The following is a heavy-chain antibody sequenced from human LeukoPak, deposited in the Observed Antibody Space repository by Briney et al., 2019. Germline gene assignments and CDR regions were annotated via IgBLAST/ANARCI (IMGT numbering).Heavy chain of an antibody. Sequence: GGTLRLSCAASGFTFSSYGMSWVRQAPGKGLEWVSAISGSGGSTYYADSVKGRFTISRDNSRNTVYLQMNSLRAEDTAVYYCAKDDRWLQFCCWGQGTLVTVSA. J-gene: IGHJ4*02. CDR3: AKDDRWLQFCC. D-gene: IGHD5-24*01. CDR1: GFTFSSYG. CDR2: ISGSGGST. V-gene: IGHV3-23*01.